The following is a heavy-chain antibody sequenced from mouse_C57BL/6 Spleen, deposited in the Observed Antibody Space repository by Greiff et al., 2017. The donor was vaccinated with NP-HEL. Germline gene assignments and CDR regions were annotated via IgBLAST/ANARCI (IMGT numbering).Heavy chain of an antibody. V-gene: IGHV1-53*01. CDR3: ARGNWGQYYFDY. CDR2: INPSNGGT. Sequence: VQLQQPGTELVKPGASVKLSCKASGYTFTSYWMHWVKQRPGQGLEWIGNINPSNGGTNYIEKFKSKATLTVDKSSSTAYMQLSSLTSEDSAVYYCARGNWGQYYFDYWGQGTTLTVSS. J-gene: IGHJ2*01. D-gene: IGHD4-1*01. CDR1: GYTFTSYW.